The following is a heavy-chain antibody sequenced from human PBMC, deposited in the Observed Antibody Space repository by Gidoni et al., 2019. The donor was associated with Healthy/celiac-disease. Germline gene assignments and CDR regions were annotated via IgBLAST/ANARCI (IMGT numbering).Heavy chain of an antibody. J-gene: IGHJ4*02. D-gene: IGHD3-9*01. Sequence: QLQLQASGPGLVKPSETLSLTCTVSGGSISSSSYYWGWIRQPPGKGLEWIGSIYYSGSTYYNPSLKSRVTISVDTSKNQFSLKLSSVTAADTAVYYCASTLDWLFDYWGQGTLVTVSS. V-gene: IGHV4-39*01. CDR2: IYYSGST. CDR3: ASTLDWLFDY. CDR1: GGSISSSSYY.